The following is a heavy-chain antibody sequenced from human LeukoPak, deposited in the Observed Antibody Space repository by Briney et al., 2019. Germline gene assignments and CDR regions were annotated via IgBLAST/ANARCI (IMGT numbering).Heavy chain of an antibody. CDR1: RFTFSSYA. CDR2: ISGSGGST. V-gene: IGHV3-23*01. Sequence: GGSLRLSCAASRFTFSSYAMSWVRQAPGKGLEWVSAISGSGGSTYYADSVKGRFTISRDNSKNTLYLQMNSLRAEDTAVYYCAKVKGSGSYYGYSAFDIWGQGTMVTVSS. J-gene: IGHJ3*02. D-gene: IGHD1-26*01. CDR3: AKVKGSGSYYGYSAFDI.